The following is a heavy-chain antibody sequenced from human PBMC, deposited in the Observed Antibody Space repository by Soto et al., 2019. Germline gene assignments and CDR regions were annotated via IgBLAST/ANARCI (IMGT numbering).Heavy chain of an antibody. Sequence: SETPSLTCTVSGGSVSSSSYSWGWVRQSPGKGVGWIGTIYSSENTYYNPSLLSRVTISVDTSKNEFSLRLSSVTAADTAVYYCARLNGYCISTNCHGYYGMDVWGQGTTVTVSS. D-gene: IGHD2-2*03. CDR2: IYSSENT. V-gene: IGHV4-39*01. CDR3: ARLNGYCISTNCHGYYGMDV. J-gene: IGHJ6*02. CDR1: GGSVSSSSYS.